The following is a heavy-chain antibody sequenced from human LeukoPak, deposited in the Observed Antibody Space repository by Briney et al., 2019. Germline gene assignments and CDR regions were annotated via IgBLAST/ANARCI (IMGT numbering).Heavy chain of an antibody. CDR3: ARVEYSSSSGNWFDP. D-gene: IGHD6-13*01. J-gene: IGHJ5*02. V-gene: IGHV1-69*13. CDR2: IIPIFGTA. Sequence: SVKVSFKASGYTFTSYYMHWVRQAPGQGLEWMGGIIPIFGTANYAQKFQGRVTITADESTSTAYMELSSLRSEDTAVYYCARVEYSSSSGNWFDPWGQGTLVTVSS. CDR1: GYTFTSYY.